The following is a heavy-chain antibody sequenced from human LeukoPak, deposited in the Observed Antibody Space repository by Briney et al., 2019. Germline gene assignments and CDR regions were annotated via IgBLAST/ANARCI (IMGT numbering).Heavy chain of an antibody. CDR2: INSNSGGT. Sequence: ASVGVSCKTSGYTFTDYYIHWVRQAPGQGLEWMGWINSNSGGTSYAQKFQGRVTLTRDTPTRTAYMELNRLTSDDTAVYYCARTSIAARRADFDYWGQGTVATVSS. CDR3: ARTSIAARRADFDY. D-gene: IGHD6-6*01. V-gene: IGHV1-2*02. J-gene: IGHJ4*02. CDR1: GYTFTDYY.